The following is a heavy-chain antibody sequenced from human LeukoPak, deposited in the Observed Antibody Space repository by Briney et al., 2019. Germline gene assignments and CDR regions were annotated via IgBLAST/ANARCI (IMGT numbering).Heavy chain of an antibody. D-gene: IGHD4-17*01. V-gene: IGHV3-53*01. CDR3: ARDKDGDLDY. Sequence: GGSLRLSCAASGFNVSSNYMSWVRQAPGKGLEWVSVIYSGGSTYYADSVKGRFTISRDNSKNTLYLQMNSLRAEDTAVYYCARDKDGDLDYWGQGTLVTVSS. CDR2: IYSGGST. CDR1: GFNVSSNY. J-gene: IGHJ4*02.